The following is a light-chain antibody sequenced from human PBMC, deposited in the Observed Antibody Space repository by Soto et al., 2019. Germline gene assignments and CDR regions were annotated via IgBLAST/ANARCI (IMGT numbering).Light chain of an antibody. Sequence: IVLTQSPGTVSLSPGERATLSCRASQSVSSYLAWYQQKPGQAPRLLIYDVSNRATGIPARFSGSGSGTDFTLIISRLEPEDFAVYYCQQYGSSVLTFGGGTKVDIK. CDR2: DVS. V-gene: IGKV3-20*01. J-gene: IGKJ4*01. CDR3: QQYGSSVLT. CDR1: QSVSSY.